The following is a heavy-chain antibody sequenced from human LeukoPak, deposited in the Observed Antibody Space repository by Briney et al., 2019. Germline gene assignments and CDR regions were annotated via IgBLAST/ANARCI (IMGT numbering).Heavy chain of an antibody. CDR2: IYYSGST. CDR1: GGSISSYY. Sequence: SGTLSLSCTVSGGSISSYYWSWIRQPPGKGLEWIGYIYYSGSTNYNPSLKRRVTISVDTSKNQFSLKLSSVTAADTAVYYCARTNGELDYYYYGMDVWGQGTTVTVSS. J-gene: IGHJ6*02. V-gene: IGHV4-59*01. CDR3: ARTNGELDYYYYGMDV. D-gene: IGHD3-10*01.